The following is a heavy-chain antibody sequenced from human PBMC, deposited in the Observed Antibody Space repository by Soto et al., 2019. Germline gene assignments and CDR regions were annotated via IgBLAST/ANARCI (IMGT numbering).Heavy chain of an antibody. V-gene: IGHV3-23*01. CDR3: AKETGTYSIYLHS. Sequence: EVQLLESGGGLVHPGGSLRLSCEASGFTFSSYAMNWVRQGPGKGLEWVSTISGTGGTTKYADSVKGRFTISRDNSKTPLDLQMNSLTAEDTAVFYCAKETGTYSIYLHSWGQGSLVTVAS. CDR1: GFTFSSYA. CDR2: ISGTGGTT. D-gene: IGHD1-1*01. J-gene: IGHJ4*02.